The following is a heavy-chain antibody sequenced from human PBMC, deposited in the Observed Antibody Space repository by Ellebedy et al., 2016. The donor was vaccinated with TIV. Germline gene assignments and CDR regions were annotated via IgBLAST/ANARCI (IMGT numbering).Heavy chain of an antibody. CDR2: MSGRDDVT. D-gene: IGHD6-13*01. J-gene: IGHJ6*02. V-gene: IGHV3-23*01. Sequence: GESLKISXTASGFPFSTFDMSWVRQAPGKGLEWVSFMSGRDDVTVYADSVRGRFIISRDNSRNMLFLTLNSLRAEDTAVYYCARFSRRQQMKQGMDVWGQGTTVTVSS. CDR1: GFPFSTFD. CDR3: ARFSRRQQMKQGMDV.